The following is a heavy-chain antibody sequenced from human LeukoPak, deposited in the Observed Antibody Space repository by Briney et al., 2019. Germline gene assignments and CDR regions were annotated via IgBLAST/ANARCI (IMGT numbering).Heavy chain of an antibody. CDR2: IKQDGSEK. Sequence: GGSLRLSCAASGFTFSSYWMSWVRQAPGKGLEWVANIKQDGSEKYYVDSVKGRFTISRDDAKNSLYLQMNSLRAEDTAVYYCARDLNGGNSGYYYGMDVWGQGTTVTVSS. V-gene: IGHV3-7*01. J-gene: IGHJ6*02. D-gene: IGHD4-23*01. CDR1: GFTFSSYW. CDR3: ARDLNGGNSGYYYGMDV.